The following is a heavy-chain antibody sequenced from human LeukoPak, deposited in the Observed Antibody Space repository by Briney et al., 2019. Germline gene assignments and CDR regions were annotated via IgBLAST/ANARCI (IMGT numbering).Heavy chain of an antibody. CDR3: ARGIIVGATWGENDNWFDP. CDR2: IYYSGNT. V-gene: IGHV4-59*01. CDR1: GDSISSYY. J-gene: IGHJ5*02. D-gene: IGHD1-26*01. Sequence: SETLSLTCTVSGDSISSYYWSWIRQPPGKGLEWIGYIYYSGNTNYNPFLKSRVTISVDTSKNQFSLKLSSVTAADTAVYYCARGIIVGATWGENDNWFDPWGQGTLVTVSA.